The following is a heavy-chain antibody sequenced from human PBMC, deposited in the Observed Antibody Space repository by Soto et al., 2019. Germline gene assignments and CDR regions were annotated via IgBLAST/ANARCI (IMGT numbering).Heavy chain of an antibody. CDR1: GGSISSGDYY. Sequence: PSLPCTVSGGSISSGDYYWSWIRQPPGKGLEWIGYIYYSGSTYYNPSLKSRVTISVDTSKNQFSLKLSSVTAADTAVYYCAREIRAGTTLYYFDYWGQGTLVTVSS. CDR3: AREIRAGTTLYYFDY. J-gene: IGHJ4*02. D-gene: IGHD1-7*01. V-gene: IGHV4-30-4*01. CDR2: IYYSGST.